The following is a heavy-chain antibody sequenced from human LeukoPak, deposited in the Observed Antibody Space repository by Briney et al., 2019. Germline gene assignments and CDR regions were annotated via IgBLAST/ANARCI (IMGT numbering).Heavy chain of an antibody. D-gene: IGHD3-10*01. CDR1: GGSISSGGYS. CDR3: ASMVRGDELFDY. Sequence: SETLSLTCAVSGGSISSGGYSWSWIRQPPGKGLEWIGYIYHSGSTYYNPSLKSRVTISVDRSENQFSLKLSSVTAADTAVYYCASMVRGDELFDYWGQGTLVTVSS. J-gene: IGHJ4*02. CDR2: IYHSGST. V-gene: IGHV4-30-2*01.